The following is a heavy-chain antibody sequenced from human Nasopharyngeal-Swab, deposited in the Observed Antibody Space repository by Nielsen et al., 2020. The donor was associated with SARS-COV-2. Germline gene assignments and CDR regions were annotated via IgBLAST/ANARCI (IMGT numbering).Heavy chain of an antibody. V-gene: IGHV1-69*13. CDR3: ARDGYGNGAFDI. D-gene: IGHD1-1*01. CDR2: IIPIFGTA. J-gene: IGHJ3*02. Sequence: SVKVSCKASGGTFSSYAISWVRQAPGQGLEWMGGIIPIFGTANYAQKFQGRVTITADESTSTASMELSSLRSEDTAVYYCARDGYGNGAFDIWGQGTMVTVSS. CDR1: GGTFSSYA.